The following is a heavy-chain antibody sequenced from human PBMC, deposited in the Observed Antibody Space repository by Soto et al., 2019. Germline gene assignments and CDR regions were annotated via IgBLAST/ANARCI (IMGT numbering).Heavy chain of an antibody. D-gene: IGHD1-7*01. CDR2: VTYDESNK. CDR1: GFTFSSYG. Sequence: PEGPRRLSCADYGFTFSSYGMHWDRQAPGKGLELAAIVTYDESNKYCAGSVKGRFTISRDNSKNTLYLEMNSLRAEDTAVYYFSRGVTIVGTTGDAFDIWGEGTQVTVS. CDR3: SRGVTIVGTTGDAFDI. J-gene: IGHJ3*02. V-gene: IGHV3-30*03.